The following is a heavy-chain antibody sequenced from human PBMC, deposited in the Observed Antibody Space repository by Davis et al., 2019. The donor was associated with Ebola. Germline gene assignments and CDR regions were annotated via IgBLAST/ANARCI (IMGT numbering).Heavy chain of an antibody. D-gene: IGHD1-14*01. CDR2: ISTISTTI. CDR3: AKDNLPTPFYCYGMDV. V-gene: IGHV3-48*04. CDR1: GFTFSSYS. J-gene: IGHJ6*04. Sequence: GESLKISCAASGFTFSSYSMNWVRQAPGKGLEWISYISTISTTIHYADSVKGRFTISRDNAKNSLYLQMNSLRAEDTAVYYCAKDNLPTPFYCYGMDVWGKGTTVTVSS.